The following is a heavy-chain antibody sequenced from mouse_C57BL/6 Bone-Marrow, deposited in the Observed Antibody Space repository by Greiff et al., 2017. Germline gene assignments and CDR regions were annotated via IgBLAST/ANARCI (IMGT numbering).Heavy chain of an antibody. CDR1: GYSFTSYY. J-gene: IGHJ2*01. Sequence: VQLQESGPELVKPGASVKISCKASGYSFTSYYIHWVKQRPGQGLEWIGWIYPGSGNTKYNEKFKGKATLTADTSSSTAYMQLSSLTSEDSAVYYCGGNLFDYWGQGTTLTVSS. V-gene: IGHV1-66*01. CDR2: IYPGSGNT. CDR3: GGNLFDY.